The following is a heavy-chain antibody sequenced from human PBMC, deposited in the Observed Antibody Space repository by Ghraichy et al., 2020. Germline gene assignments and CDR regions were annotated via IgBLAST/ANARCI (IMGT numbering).Heavy chain of an antibody. CDR2: IIPIFGTA. CDR1: GDTFTSYA. V-gene: IGHV1-69*13. D-gene: IGHD2-2*02. CDR3: ARGGKYCSSNSCYTFDYYYCNFVMDV. Sequence: SVKVSCKASGDTFTSYAISWVRQAPGQGLEWMGGIIPIFGTANYAQKFQGRVTFTADESTSTAYMELSSLRSEDTAVYYCARGGKYCSSNSCYTFDYYYCNFVMDVWGHGTTVIGSS. J-gene: IGHJ6*02.